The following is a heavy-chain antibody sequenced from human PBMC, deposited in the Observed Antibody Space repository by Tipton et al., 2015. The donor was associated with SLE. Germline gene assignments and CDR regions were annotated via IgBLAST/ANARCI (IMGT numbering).Heavy chain of an antibody. CDR1: GGSISSYY. CDR3: ARVAGGEGAKPFAY. V-gene: IGHV4-59*01. J-gene: IGHJ4*02. CDR2: IYYSGST. Sequence: TLSLTCTVSGGSISSYYWSWIRQPPGKGLEWIGYIYYSGSTNYNPSLKSRVTISVDTSKNQSSLKLSSVTAADTAVYYCARVAGGEGAKPFAYGGRGPLVPVS.